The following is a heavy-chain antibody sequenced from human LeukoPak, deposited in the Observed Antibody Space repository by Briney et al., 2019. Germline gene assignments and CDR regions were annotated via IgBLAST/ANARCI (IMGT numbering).Heavy chain of an antibody. J-gene: IGHJ5*02. V-gene: IGHV3-66*01. D-gene: IGHD2-8*01. CDR2: IYADGRM. Sequence: PGGSLRLSCAASGFTVNNEYMYWARQAPGRGLECVSLIYADGRMFYTGSVRGRFTISRDNSRNTVDLQMNRLRAEDTAVYFCVRSVFSWGQGTRVTVSS. CDR3: VRSVFS. CDR1: GFTVNNEY.